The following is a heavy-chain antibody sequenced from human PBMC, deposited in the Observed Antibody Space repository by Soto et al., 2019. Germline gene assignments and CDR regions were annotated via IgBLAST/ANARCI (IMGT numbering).Heavy chain of an antibody. V-gene: IGHV3-30*18. J-gene: IGHJ6*02. Sequence: QVQLVESGGDVVQPGRSLRLSCAASGFTFSSYGMHWVRQAPGKGLEWVAVISYDGSNKYYADSVKGRFTISRDNSKNTLYLQMNSLRAEDTAVYYCAKDRDYYYGMDVWGQGTTVTVSS. CDR3: AKDRDYYYGMDV. CDR1: GFTFSSYG. CDR2: ISYDGSNK.